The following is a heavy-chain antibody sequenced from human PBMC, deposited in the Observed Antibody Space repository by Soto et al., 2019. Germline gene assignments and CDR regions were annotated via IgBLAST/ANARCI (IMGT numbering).Heavy chain of an antibody. CDR1: GFTFSSYA. CDR2: ISGSGGST. J-gene: IGHJ4*02. Sequence: GGSLRLSCAASGFTFSSYAMSWVRQAPGKGLEWVSAISGSGGSTYYADSVKGRFTISRDNSKNTLYLQMNSLRAEDTAVYYCAKGGDGVLRVYANFFDYWGQGTLVTV. D-gene: IGHD2-8*01. V-gene: IGHV3-23*01. CDR3: AKGGDGVLRVYANFFDY.